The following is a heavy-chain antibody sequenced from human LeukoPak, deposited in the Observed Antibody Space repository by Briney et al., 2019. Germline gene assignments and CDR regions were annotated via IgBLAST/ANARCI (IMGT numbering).Heavy chain of an antibody. Sequence: GRSLRLSCAASGFTFSSYGIHWVRQAPGKGLEWVAVISYDGSNKYYADSVKGRFTISRDNSKNTLYLQMNSLRAEDTAVYYCAKDGSFDYWGQGTQVTVSS. J-gene: IGHJ4*02. D-gene: IGHD2-2*03. CDR3: AKDGSFDY. V-gene: IGHV3-30*18. CDR1: GFTFSSYG. CDR2: ISYDGSNK.